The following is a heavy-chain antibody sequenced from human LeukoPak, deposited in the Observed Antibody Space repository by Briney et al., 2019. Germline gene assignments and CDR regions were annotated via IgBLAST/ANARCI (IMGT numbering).Heavy chain of an antibody. CDR2: IYYSGST. V-gene: IGHV4-39*01. D-gene: IGHD5-18*01. J-gene: IGHJ5*02. CDR3: ARQGYSYGSGGP. Sequence: SETLSLTCTVSGGSISSSNYYWGWIRQPPGKGLEWIGSIYYSGSTYYNPSLKSRVTISVDTSKNQFSLKLSSVTAADTAVYYCARQGYSYGSGGPWGQGTLVTVSS. CDR1: GGSISSSNYY.